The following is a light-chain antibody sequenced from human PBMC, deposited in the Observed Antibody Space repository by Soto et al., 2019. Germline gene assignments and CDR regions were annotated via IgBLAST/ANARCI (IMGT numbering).Light chain of an antibody. Sequence: DIQMTQSPSSLSASVGDRVTITCRASQSISSYLNWYQQKPGKAPKLLIYAASSLQSGVPSRFSGSGSGTDFTLTISSLQPEDFATYYSPQRYRTPLTFGQGTRLEIK. CDR3: PQRYRTPLT. CDR1: QSISSY. CDR2: AAS. V-gene: IGKV1-39*01. J-gene: IGKJ5*01.